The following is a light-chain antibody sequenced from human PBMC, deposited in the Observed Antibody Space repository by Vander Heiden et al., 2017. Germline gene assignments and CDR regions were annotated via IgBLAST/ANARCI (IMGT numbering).Light chain of an antibody. Sequence: HSVLTNPPSASGPPGQRVTISCSGSSSNIGRNTVNWYQQLPGTAPKLLIYSNNQRPSGVPDRFSGSKSGTSASLAISGLQSEDEADYYCAAWDDSLNGRVFGGGTKLTVL. CDR2: SNN. V-gene: IGLV1-44*01. CDR1: SSNIGRNT. J-gene: IGLJ3*02. CDR3: AAWDDSLNGRV.